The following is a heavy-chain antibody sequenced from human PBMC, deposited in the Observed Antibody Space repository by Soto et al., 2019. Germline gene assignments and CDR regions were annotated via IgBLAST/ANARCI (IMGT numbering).Heavy chain of an antibody. CDR3: AIQGSGSHPYYYGMDV. CDR1: GVSIISSSYY. J-gene: IGHJ6*02. CDR2: IYYSGST. Sequence: PSDTLSLTCTVSGVSIISSSYYWGWIHQPPGKGLESIGSIYYSGSTYYNPSLKSRVTISVDTSKNQFSLKLSSVTAADTAVYYCAIQGSGSHPYYYGMDVWGQGTTVNVSS. V-gene: IGHV4-39*01. D-gene: IGHD1-26*01.